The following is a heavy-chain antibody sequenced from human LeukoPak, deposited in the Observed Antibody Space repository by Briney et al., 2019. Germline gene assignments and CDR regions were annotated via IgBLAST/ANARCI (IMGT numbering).Heavy chain of an antibody. J-gene: IGHJ6*02. CDR3: ARDWGARNYYYGMDV. CDR2: IYYSGST. CDR1: GGSISSSSYY. Sequence: SETLSLTCTVSGGSISSSSYYWGWIRQPPGKGLEWIGSIYYSGSTYYNPSLKSRVTISVDTSKNQFSLKLSSVTAADTAVYHCARDWGARNYYYGMDVWGQGTTVTVSS. V-gene: IGHV4-39*07. D-gene: IGHD1-26*01.